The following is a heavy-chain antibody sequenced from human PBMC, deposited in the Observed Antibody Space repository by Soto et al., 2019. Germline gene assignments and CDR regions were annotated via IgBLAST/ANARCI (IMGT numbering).Heavy chain of an antibody. J-gene: IGHJ4*02. CDR2: IWYDGSNK. CDR1: GFTFSIYG. Sequence: GGSLRLSCAASGFTFSIYGMHWFRQAPGKGLEWVAVIWYDGSNKYYADSVKGRFTISRDNSKNTLYLQMNSLRAEDTAVYYCARYRVPGLYFDYWGQGTLVTVSS. V-gene: IGHV3-33*01. D-gene: IGHD3-10*01. CDR3: ARYRVPGLYFDY.